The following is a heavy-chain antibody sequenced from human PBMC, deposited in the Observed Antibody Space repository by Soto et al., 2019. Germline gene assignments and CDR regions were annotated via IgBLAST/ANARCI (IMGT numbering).Heavy chain of an antibody. CDR3: ARSTTVTSLWFDP. CDR2: IYYSWST. J-gene: IGHJ5*02. D-gene: IGHD4-17*01. Sequence: QVQLQESGPGLVKPSQTLSLTCTVSGGSISSGGYYWSWIRQHPGKGLEWIGYIYYSWSTYYNPSLKSRVTISVDTSKNQFSLKLSSVTAADTAVYYCARSTTVTSLWFDPWGQGTLVTVSS. V-gene: IGHV4-31*03. CDR1: GGSISSGGYY.